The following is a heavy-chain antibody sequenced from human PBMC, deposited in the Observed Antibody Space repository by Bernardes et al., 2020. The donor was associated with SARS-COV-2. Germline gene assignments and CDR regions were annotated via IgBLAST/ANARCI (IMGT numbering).Heavy chain of an antibody. J-gene: IGHJ6*02. V-gene: IGHV3-48*03. CDR3: ARARSYYYGLDV. Sequence: GGSLRLSCAASGCIFGNYEVNWVRQAPGKGLEWVSYMDSSGTTMYYADSVKGRFTISRDNAKISVYLRMNSLTADDTAVYYCARARSYYYGLDVWGQGTTVTVSS. D-gene: IGHD3-10*01. CDR2: MDSSGTTM. CDR1: GCIFGNYE.